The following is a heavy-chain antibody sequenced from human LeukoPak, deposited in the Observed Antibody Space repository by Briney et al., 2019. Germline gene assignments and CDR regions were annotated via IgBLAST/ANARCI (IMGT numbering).Heavy chain of an antibody. Sequence: GRSLRLSCAASGFTFSSYAMHWVRQAPGKGLEWVAVISYDGSNKYYADSVKGRFTISRDNSKNTLYLQMNSLRAEDTAVYYCAREWFGFDYWGQRTLVTVSS. D-gene: IGHD3-10*01. CDR3: AREWFGFDY. CDR2: ISYDGSNK. J-gene: IGHJ4*02. CDR1: GFTFSSYA. V-gene: IGHV3-30-3*01.